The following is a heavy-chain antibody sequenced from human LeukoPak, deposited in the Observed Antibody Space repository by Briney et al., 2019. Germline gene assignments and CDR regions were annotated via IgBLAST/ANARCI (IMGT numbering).Heavy chain of an antibody. CDR2: IYYSGST. J-gene: IGHJ5*02. V-gene: IGHV4-59*01. Sequence: PSETLSLTCTVSGASISSYYWSWIRQPPGKGLEWIGYIYYSGSTNYNPSLKSRVTISVDTSKNQFSLKLSSVTAADTAVYYCARFDPGLPFDPWGQGTLVSVSS. CDR1: GASISSYY. D-gene: IGHD2-8*02. CDR3: ARFDPGLPFDP.